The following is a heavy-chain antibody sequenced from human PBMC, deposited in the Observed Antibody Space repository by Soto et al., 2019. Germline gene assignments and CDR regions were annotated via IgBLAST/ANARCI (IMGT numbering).Heavy chain of an antibody. Sequence: SETLSLTCAVYGGSFSGYYWSWIRQPPGKGLEWIGEINHSGSTNYNPSLKSRVTISVDTSKNQFSLKLSSVTAADTAVYYCARGRTDSSGPLKLSAKFDYWGQGTLVTVSS. CDR2: INHSGST. J-gene: IGHJ4*02. CDR1: GGSFSGYY. D-gene: IGHD3-22*01. V-gene: IGHV4-34*01. CDR3: ARGRTDSSGPLKLSAKFDY.